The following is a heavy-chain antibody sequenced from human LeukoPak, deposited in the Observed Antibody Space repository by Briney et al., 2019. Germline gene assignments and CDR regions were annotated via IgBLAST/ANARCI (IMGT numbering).Heavy chain of an antibody. CDR3: AKDTSIGRYCTNGVCSPFDY. CDR2: IGDSGGGT. CDR1: GFTFSSYA. D-gene: IGHD2-8*01. V-gene: IGHV3-23*01. Sequence: PGGSLRLSCAASGFTFSSYAMSWVRQAPGKGLEWVSGIGDSGGGTYYADSVKGRFTISRDNSKNTLYLQMNSLRADDTAVYYCAKDTSIGRYCTNGVCSPFDYWGQGTQVTVSS. J-gene: IGHJ4*02.